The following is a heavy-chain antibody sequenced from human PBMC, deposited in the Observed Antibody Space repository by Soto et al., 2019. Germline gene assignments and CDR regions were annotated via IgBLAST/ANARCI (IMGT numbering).Heavy chain of an antibody. Sequence: QITLKESGPTLVKPTQTLTLTCTFSGFSLSTSGVGVGWIRQPPGKALEWLALIYWDDDKRYSPSLKSRLTITKDTSKNQVVLTMTNMDPADTAIYYCAHRYGSGSYLLGGFDYWGQGTLVTVSS. CDR1: GFSLSTSGVG. CDR3: AHRYGSGSYLLGGFDY. CDR2: IYWDDDK. V-gene: IGHV2-5*02. D-gene: IGHD3-10*01. J-gene: IGHJ4*02.